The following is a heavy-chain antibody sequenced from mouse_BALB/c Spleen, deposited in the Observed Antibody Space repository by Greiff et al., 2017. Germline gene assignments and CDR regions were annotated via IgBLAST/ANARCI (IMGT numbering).Heavy chain of an antibody. V-gene: IGHV5-12-1*01. CDR3: ARQYRYDYFDY. CDR1: GFAFSSYD. D-gene: IGHD2-14*01. CDR2: ISSGGGST. J-gene: IGHJ2*01. Sequence: EVKLVESGGGLVKPGGSLKLSCAASGFAFSSYDMSWVRQTPEKRLEWVAYISSGGGSTYYPDTVKGRFTISRDNAKNTLYLQMSSLKSEDTAMYYCARQYRYDYFDYWGQGTTLTVSS.